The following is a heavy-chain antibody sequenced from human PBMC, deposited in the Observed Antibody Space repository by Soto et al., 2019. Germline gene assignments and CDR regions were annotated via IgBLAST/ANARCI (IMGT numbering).Heavy chain of an antibody. D-gene: IGHD2-15*01. CDR3: AKVKYHYVSGGNPQVGY. Sequence: GGSLSLSCVASGFSLSSHAVSWVRQTPEKGLEWVSSISDSGATSSYADFVKGRFTVSRDNSRNTLYLQMDSLRVEDTAVYYCAKVKYHYVSGGNPQVGYWGQGTVVTVSS. V-gene: IGHV3-23*01. CDR1: GFSLSSHA. J-gene: IGHJ4*02. CDR2: ISDSGATS.